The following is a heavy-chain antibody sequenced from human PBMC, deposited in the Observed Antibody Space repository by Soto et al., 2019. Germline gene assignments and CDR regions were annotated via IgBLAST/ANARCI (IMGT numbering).Heavy chain of an antibody. CDR1: GFTFSNYD. Sequence: EVHLLESGGGLVQPGGSLRLACAASGFTFSNYDMNWVRQAPGKWLEWVSVISGSGGSTYDADSVKGRFTISRDNYKYMLYMQMNSLRAEDTAVYFCSKLYYWRTTSCYPHYYWGQVTLVTVSS. V-gene: IGHV3-23*01. D-gene: IGHD2-2*01. J-gene: IGHJ4*02. CDR3: SKLYYWRTTSCYPHYY. CDR2: ISGSGGST.